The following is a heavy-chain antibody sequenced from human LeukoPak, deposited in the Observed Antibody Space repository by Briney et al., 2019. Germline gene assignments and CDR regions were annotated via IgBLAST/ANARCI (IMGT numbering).Heavy chain of an antibody. CDR1: GGSISSSVYY. J-gene: IGHJ4*02. CDR2: IVYSGST. Sequence: SETLSLTCTVSGGSISSSVYYWGWIRQPPGKGLEWIGSIVYSGSTYYNPSLKSRVTTSVDTSKNQFSLKLTSVTAADTAVYYCARQSISLLTGYYNFDYWGQGTLVTVSS. D-gene: IGHD3-9*01. CDR3: ARQSISLLTGYYNFDY. V-gene: IGHV4-39*01.